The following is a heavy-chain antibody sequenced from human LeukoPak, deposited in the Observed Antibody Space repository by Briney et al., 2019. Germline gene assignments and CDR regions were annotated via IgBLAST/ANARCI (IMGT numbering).Heavy chain of an antibody. Sequence: GGSLRLSCAASGFTFSSHAMSWVRQAPGKGLEWVSAISGSGGSTYYADSVKGRFTISRDNSKNTLYLQMNSLRAEDTAVYYCAKDRPYYGSGSYYDYWGQGTLVTVSS. CDR2: ISGSGGST. CDR3: AKDRPYYGSGSYYDY. J-gene: IGHJ4*02. CDR1: GFTFSSHA. V-gene: IGHV3-23*01. D-gene: IGHD3-10*01.